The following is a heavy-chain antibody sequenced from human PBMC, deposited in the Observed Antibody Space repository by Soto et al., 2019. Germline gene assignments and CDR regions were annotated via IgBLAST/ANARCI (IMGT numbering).Heavy chain of an antibody. CDR1: GYPISNYY. D-gene: IGHD1-20*01. CDR2: VHESGST. CDR3: ARGTRALITSFFAY. V-gene: IGHV4-59*01. J-gene: IGHJ4*02. Sequence: SETLSLTCTVSGYPISNYYWSWIRQTPGRGLEWIGCVHESGSTDYNPSLKGRVTISLHTSKSQFSLSLRSATAADTATYYCARGTRALITSFFAYWGQGIPVTVSS.